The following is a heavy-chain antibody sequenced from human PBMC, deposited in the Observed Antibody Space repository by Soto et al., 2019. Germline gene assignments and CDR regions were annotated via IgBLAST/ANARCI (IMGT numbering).Heavy chain of an antibody. CDR1: GGSISSYY. D-gene: IGHD3-10*01. CDR3: ARCRTMVRGVPLLRWFDP. Sequence: ETLSLTCTVSGGSISSYYWSWIRQPPGKGLEWIGYIYYSGSTNYNPSLKSRVTISVDTSKNQFSLKLSSVTAADTAVYYCARCRTMVRGVPLLRWFDPWGQGTLVTVSS. J-gene: IGHJ5*02. CDR2: IYYSGST. V-gene: IGHV4-59*01.